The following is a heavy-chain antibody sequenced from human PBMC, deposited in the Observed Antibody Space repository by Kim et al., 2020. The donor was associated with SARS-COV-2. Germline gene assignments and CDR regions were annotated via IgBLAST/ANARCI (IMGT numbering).Heavy chain of an antibody. CDR1: GYTFTGYY. CDR2: INPNSGGT. V-gene: IGHV1-2*02. Sequence: ASVKVSCKVSGYTFTGYYMHWVRQAPGQGLEWMGWINPNSGGTNYAQKFQGRVTMTRDTSISTAYMELSRLRSDDTAVYYCARGTAVSSGSYFGDLDWGQGTLVTVSS. CDR3: ARGTAVSSGSYFGDLD. D-gene: IGHD1-26*01. J-gene: IGHJ4*02.